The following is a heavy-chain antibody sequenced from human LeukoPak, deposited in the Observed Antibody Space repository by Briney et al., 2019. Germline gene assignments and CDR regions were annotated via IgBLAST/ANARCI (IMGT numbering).Heavy chain of an antibody. CDR1: GGSISSYY. J-gene: IGHJ4*02. CDR3: ARRSSWPFDY. V-gene: IGHV4-59*08. CDR2: IYYSGST. Sequence: ASETLSLTCTVSGGSISSYYWSWIRQPPGKGLEWIGYIYYSGSTNYNPSLKSRVTISVDTSKNQFSLKLSSVTAADTAVYYCARRSSWPFDYWGQGTLVTVSS. D-gene: IGHD6-13*01.